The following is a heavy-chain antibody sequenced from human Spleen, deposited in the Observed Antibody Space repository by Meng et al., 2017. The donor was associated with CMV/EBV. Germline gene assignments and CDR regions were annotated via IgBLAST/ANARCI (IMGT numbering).Heavy chain of an antibody. J-gene: IGHJ4*01. D-gene: IGHD3-3*01. V-gene: IGHV3-74*01. CDR3: ARVGGAYYDFRSGRPLDY. Sequence: GESLKISCAASGFTFSSYWMHWVRQAPGKGLVWVSRINSDGSSTSYADSVKGRFTISRDNAKNTLYLQMNSLRAEDTAVYFCARVGGAYYDFRSGRPLDYWGQGTPVTVSS. CDR2: INSDGSST. CDR1: GFTFSSYW.